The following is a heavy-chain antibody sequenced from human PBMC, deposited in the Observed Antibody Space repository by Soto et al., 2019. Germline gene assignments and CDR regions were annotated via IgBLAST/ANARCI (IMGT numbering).Heavy chain of an antibody. CDR1: GYTFTSYD. J-gene: IGHJ4*02. CDR2: MNPNSGNT. CDR3: ARGLLGGVIVPNYYYFDY. Sequence: QVQLVQSGAEVIQPGASVKVSCKASGYTFTSYDINWVRQATGQGLAWMGWMNPNSGNTGYAQKFQGRVTMTRTHTITTAYMELSSLRSEDTAVYYCARGLLGGVIVPNYYYFDYWGQGTLVTVSS. V-gene: IGHV1-8*01. D-gene: IGHD3-16*02.